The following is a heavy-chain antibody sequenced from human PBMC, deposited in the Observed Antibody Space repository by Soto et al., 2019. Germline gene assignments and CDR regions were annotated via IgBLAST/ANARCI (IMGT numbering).Heavy chain of an antibody. CDR1: GGSFSGYY. Sequence: QVQLQQWGAGLLKPSETLSLTCAVYGGSFSGYYWSWIHQPPGKGLEWIGEINHSGSTNYNPSLKSRVTISVDTSKNQFSLKLSSVTAADTAVYYCARGLGTIVVVPAAKYFDYWGQGTLVTVSS. CDR3: ARGLGTIVVVPAAKYFDY. CDR2: INHSGST. D-gene: IGHD2-2*01. J-gene: IGHJ4*02. V-gene: IGHV4-34*01.